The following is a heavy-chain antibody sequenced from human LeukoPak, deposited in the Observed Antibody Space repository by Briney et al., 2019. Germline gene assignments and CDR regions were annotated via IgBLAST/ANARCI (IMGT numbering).Heavy chain of an antibody. CDR1: GYTFTSYG. J-gene: IGHJ4*02. CDR2: ISAYNGNT. CDR3: AASEEGPRAARRH. V-gene: IGHV1-18*01. Sequence: GASVKVSCKASGYTFTSYGLSWVRQAPGQGLEWMGWISAYNGNTNYAQKLQGRVTMTTDTSTSTAYMELRSLRSEDTAVYYCAASEEGPRAARRHWGQGTLVTVSS. D-gene: IGHD6-6*01.